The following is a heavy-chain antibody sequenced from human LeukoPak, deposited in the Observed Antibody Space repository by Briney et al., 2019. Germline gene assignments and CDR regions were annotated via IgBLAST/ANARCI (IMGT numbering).Heavy chain of an antibody. V-gene: IGHV3-30*03. CDR3: ARPGPRRGYSYGYLTPGGYFDY. Sequence: GGSLRLSCAASGFTFSSYGMHWVRQAPGKGLEWVAVISYDGSNKYYADSVKGRFTISRDNSKNTLYLQMNSLRAEDTAVYYCARPGPRRGYSYGYLTPGGYFDYWGQGTLVTVSS. CDR1: GFTFSSYG. D-gene: IGHD5-18*01. CDR2: ISYDGSNK. J-gene: IGHJ4*02.